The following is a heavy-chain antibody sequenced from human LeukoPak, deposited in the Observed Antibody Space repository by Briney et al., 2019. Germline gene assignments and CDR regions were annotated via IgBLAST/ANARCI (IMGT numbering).Heavy chain of an antibody. J-gene: IGHJ6*03. CDR2: ISAYNGNT. Sequence: ASVKVSCKASGYTFTSYGISWVRQAPGQGLEWMGWISAYNGNTNYAQKLQGRVTMTTDTSTSTAYMELRSLRSDDTAVYYCARGVLGYCSGGSCYSGYYYYMDVWGKGTTVTVSS. V-gene: IGHV1-18*01. CDR1: GYTFTSYG. CDR3: ARGVLGYCSGGSCYSGYYYYMDV. D-gene: IGHD2-15*01.